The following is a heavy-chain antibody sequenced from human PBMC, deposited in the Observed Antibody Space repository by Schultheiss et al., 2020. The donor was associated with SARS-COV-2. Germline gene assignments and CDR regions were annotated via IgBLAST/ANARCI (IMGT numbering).Heavy chain of an antibody. D-gene: IGHD6-13*01. CDR3: ARDGTESWPYYYYYMDV. CDR2: IRSKANSYAT. V-gene: IGHV3-72*01. Sequence: GGSLRLSCAASGFTFSDYYMSWIRQAPGKGLEWVGRIRSKANSYATAYAASVKGRFTISRDNAKNTLSLQMNSLRDEDTAVYYCARDGTESWPYYYYYMDVWGKGTTVTVSS. J-gene: IGHJ6*03. CDR1: GFTFSDYY.